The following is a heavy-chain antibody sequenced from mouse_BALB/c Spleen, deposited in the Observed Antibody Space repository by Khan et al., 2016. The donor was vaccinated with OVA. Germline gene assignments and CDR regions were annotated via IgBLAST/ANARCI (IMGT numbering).Heavy chain of an antibody. J-gene: IGHJ3*01. CDR1: GFSLTNYS. Sequence: QVQLQQSGPGLVQPSQSLSITCTVSGFSLTNYSVHWVRQSPGKGLEWLGVIWSAGSTDYNAAFISRLTIRKDNSRSQVFFKMNSLQPNDKGIYYCARSGDDEGRGTFVAYGGQGTLVTVSA. D-gene: IGHD2-13*01. V-gene: IGHV2-2*02. CDR3: ARSGDDEGRGTFVAY. CDR2: IWSAGST.